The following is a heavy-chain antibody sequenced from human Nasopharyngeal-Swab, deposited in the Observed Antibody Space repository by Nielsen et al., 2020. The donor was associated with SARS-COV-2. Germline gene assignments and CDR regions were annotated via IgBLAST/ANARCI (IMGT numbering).Heavy chain of an antibody. J-gene: IGHJ4*02. CDR1: GGSISSSSYY. Sequence: SETLSLTCTVSGGSISSSSYYWGWIRQPPGKGLEWIGSIYYSGSTYYNPSLKSRVTISVDTSKNQFSLKLSSVTAADTAVYYCGRHRYSSSWSWYFDYWGQGTLVTVSS. CDR2: IYYSGST. V-gene: IGHV4-39*01. D-gene: IGHD6-13*01. CDR3: GRHRYSSSWSWYFDY.